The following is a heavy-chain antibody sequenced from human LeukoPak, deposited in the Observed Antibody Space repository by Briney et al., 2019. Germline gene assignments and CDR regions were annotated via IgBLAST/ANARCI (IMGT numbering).Heavy chain of an antibody. CDR1: GGSISSYY. D-gene: IGHD1-26*01. V-gene: IGHV4-4*07. CDR3: ARMSGSYLKEYFDY. Sequence: SETLSLTCTVCGGSISSYYWSWIRQPAGKGLEWIGRIYTSGSTNYNPSLKSRVTMSVDTSKNQFSLKLSSVTAADTAVYYCARMSGSYLKEYFDYWGQGTLVTVSS. CDR2: IYTSGST. J-gene: IGHJ4*02.